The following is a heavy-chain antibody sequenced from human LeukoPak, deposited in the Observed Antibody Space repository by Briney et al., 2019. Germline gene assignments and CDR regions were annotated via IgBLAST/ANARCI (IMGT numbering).Heavy chain of an antibody. CDR3: AREVRFLEWLPFDP. Sequence: SETLSLTCTVSGYSISSGYYWAWIGQLPGKGLEWMGTIYQSGSTYYNPSLKSRVTISVDTSKNQFSLKLSSVTAADTAVYYCAREVRFLEWLPFDPRGQGTVITVSS. CDR2: IYQSGST. D-gene: IGHD3-3*01. J-gene: IGHJ5*02. V-gene: IGHV4-38-2*02. CDR1: GYSISSGYY.